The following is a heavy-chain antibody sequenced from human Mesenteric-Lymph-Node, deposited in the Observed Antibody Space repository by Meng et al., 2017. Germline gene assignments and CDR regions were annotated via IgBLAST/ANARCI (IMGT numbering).Heavy chain of an antibody. Sequence: GESLKISCAASGFTFSSYWMHWVRQAPGKGLVWVSRINSDGSSTSYADSVKGRFTISRDNAKNTLYLQMNSLRAEDTAVYYCATGYCSSTSCYNVGDYYYGMDVWGQGTTVTVSS. CDR1: GFTFSSYW. J-gene: IGHJ6*02. CDR2: INSDGSST. CDR3: ATGYCSSTSCYNVGDYYYGMDV. V-gene: IGHV3-74*01. D-gene: IGHD2-2*02.